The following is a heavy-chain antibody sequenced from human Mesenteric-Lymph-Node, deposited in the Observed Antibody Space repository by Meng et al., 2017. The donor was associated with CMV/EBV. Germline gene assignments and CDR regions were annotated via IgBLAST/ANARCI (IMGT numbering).Heavy chain of an antibody. CDR1: GFTFPSYA. CDR3: AKNWDSYYGLDV. CDR2: FYRGVTTT. J-gene: IGHJ6*02. D-gene: IGHD3-16*01. Sequence: GGSLRLSCAVSGFTFPSYALTWVRQAPGKGLEWVSVFYRGVTTTYYYVDSVEGRFTISRDNSKNTLYLHMNSLRADDTAVYYCAKNWDSYYGLDVWGQGTTVTVSS. V-gene: IGHV3-23*03.